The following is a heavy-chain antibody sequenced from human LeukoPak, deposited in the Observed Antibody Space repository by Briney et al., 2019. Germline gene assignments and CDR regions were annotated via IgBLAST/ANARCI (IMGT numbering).Heavy chain of an antibody. V-gene: IGHV4-4*07. CDR2: IYTSGST. D-gene: IGHD3-22*01. Sequence: SETLSLTCTVSGGSISSYYWSWIRQPAGKGLEWLGHIYTSGSTNYNPSLKSRVTMSVDTSKNQFSLKLSSVTAADTAVYYCARVTNYYGSSGHYHEHYFDYWGQGTLVTVSS. J-gene: IGHJ4*02. CDR1: GGSISSYY. CDR3: ARVTNYYGSSGHYHEHYFDY.